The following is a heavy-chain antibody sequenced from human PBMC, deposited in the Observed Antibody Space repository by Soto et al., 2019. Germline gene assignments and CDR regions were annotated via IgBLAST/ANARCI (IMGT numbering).Heavy chain of an antibody. CDR2: ISSSSSTI. CDR3: ARERSVAGGHFDY. V-gene: IGHV3-48*02. D-gene: IGHD6-19*01. J-gene: IGHJ4*02. Sequence: EVQLVESGGGLVQPGGSLRLSCTASGFTFSSYGMNWVRQAPGKGLEWVSSISSSSSTIYYADSVRGRFTISRDNAKNSLYLQMNSLRDEDTAVYYCARERSVAGGHFDYWGQGTLVTVSS. CDR1: GFTFSSYG.